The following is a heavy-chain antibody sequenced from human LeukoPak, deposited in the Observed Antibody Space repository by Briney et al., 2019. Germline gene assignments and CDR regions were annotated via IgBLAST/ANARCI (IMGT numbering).Heavy chain of an antibody. CDR3: ARRPYYYDSSGYYFDY. CDR1: GGSISSGSYY. V-gene: IGHV4-61*02. J-gene: IGHJ4*02. D-gene: IGHD3-22*01. CDR2: IYTSGST. Sequence: SETLSLTCTVSGGSISSGSYYWSWIRQPAGKGLEWIGRIYTSGSTYYNPSLKSRVTISVDTSKNQFSLKLSSGTAADTAVYYCARRPYYYDSSGYYFDYWGQGTLVTVSS.